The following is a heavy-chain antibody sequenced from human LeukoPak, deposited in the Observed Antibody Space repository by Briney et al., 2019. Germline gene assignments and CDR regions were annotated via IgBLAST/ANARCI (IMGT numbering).Heavy chain of an antibody. Sequence: GGSLRLSCTVSGFTVSSDSMSWVRQAPGKGLEWVSFIYSGGSTHYSDSVKGRFTISRDNSKNTLYLQMNSLRAEDTAFYHCARVKGEGAHFDYWGQGTLVTVSS. CDR2: IYSGGST. CDR3: ARVKGEGAHFDY. J-gene: IGHJ4*02. D-gene: IGHD1-26*01. V-gene: IGHV3-53*01. CDR1: GFTVSSDS.